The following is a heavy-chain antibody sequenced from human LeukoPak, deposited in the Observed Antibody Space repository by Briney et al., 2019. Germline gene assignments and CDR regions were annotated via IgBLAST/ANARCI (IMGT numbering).Heavy chain of an antibody. J-gene: IGHJ4*02. CDR1: GFTFSSYA. CDR3: AKTSSRDSSGYYYPNFDY. CDR2: ISGSGGST. V-gene: IGHV3-23*01. D-gene: IGHD3-22*01. Sequence: GGSLRLSCAASGFTFSSYAMSWVRQAPGKGLEGVSAISGSGGSTYYADSVKGRFTISRDNSKNTPYLQMNSLRAEDTAVYYCAKTSSRDSSGYYYPNFDYWGQGTLVTVSS.